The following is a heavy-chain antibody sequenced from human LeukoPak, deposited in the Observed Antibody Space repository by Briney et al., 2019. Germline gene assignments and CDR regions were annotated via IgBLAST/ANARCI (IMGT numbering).Heavy chain of an antibody. CDR3: AKALYCSSTSCSGYFDY. J-gene: IGHJ4*02. CDR2: IRYDGSNK. V-gene: IGHV3-30*02. D-gene: IGHD2-2*01. CDR1: GFTFSSYG. Sequence: PGGSLRLFCAASGFTFSSYGMHWVRQAPGKGLEWVAFIRYDGSNKYYADSVKGRFAISRDNSKNTLYLQMNSLRAEDTAVYYCAKALYCSSTSCSGYFDYWGQGTLVTVSS.